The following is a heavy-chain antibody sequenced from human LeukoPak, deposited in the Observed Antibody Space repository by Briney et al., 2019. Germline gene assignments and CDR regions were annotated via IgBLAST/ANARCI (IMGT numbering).Heavy chain of an antibody. Sequence: PGGSLRLSCAASGFILSNHWMTWVRQAPGEGPEWVANMNKDGSEKYYVDSVKGRFTISRDTAKNSPYLQMNNLRAEDTALYYCARNNDMDVWGQGTTVIVSS. V-gene: IGHV3-7*03. CDR2: MNKDGSEK. CDR3: ARNNDMDV. CDR1: GFILSNHW. J-gene: IGHJ6*02. D-gene: IGHD1/OR15-1a*01.